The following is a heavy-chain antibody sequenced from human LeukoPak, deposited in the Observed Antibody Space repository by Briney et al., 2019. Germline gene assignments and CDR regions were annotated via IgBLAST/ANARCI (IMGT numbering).Heavy chain of an antibody. CDR1: GGSISPYF. CDR2: ISYTGST. CDR3: ARDDYRGVTNFDP. Sequence: SETLSLTCTVSGGSISPYFWSWIRQPPGKGLEWIGYISYTGSTNYNPSLKSRVTISVDTSKNQFSLQLTSVTAADTAVYYCARDDYRGVTNFDPWGLGTLVTVSS. J-gene: IGHJ5*02. D-gene: IGHD3-10*01. V-gene: IGHV4-59*01.